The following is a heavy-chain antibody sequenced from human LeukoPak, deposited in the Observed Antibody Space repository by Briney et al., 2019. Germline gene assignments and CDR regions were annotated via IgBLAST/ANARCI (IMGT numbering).Heavy chain of an antibody. CDR3: ARGTTVSLDY. V-gene: IGHV4-34*01. J-gene: IGHJ4*02. Sequence: SETLSLTRAVYGVSFSGYYWSWIRQPPGKGLEWIGEINHSGSTNYNPSLKSRVTISVDTSKNQFSLKLSSVTAADTAVYYCARGTTVSLDYWGQGTLVTVSS. CDR1: GVSFSGYY. CDR2: INHSGST. D-gene: IGHD4-17*01.